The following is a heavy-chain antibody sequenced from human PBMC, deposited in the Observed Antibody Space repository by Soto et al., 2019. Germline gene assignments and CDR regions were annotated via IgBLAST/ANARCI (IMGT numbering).Heavy chain of an antibody. V-gene: IGHV4-39*01. CDR1: GGSIISSSYY. J-gene: IGHJ5*02. D-gene: IGHD6-13*01. CDR2: IYYSGST. Sequence: AETLSLTCTVSGGSIISSSYYWGWIRQPPGKGLEWIGSIYYSGSTYYNPSLKSRVTISVDTSKNQFSLKLSSVTAADTAVYYCARHQSHSSSYVDPWGQGTLVTVSS. CDR3: ARHQSHSSSYVDP.